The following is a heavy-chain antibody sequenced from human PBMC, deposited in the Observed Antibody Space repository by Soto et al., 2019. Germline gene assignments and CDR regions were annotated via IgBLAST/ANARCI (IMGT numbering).Heavy chain of an antibody. J-gene: IGHJ5*02. CDR3: ARGDDQLLSNWFDP. CDR1: GGYISSGGYY. V-gene: IGHV4-31*03. D-gene: IGHD2-2*01. CDR2: IYYSGST. Sequence: SETLSLTCTVSGGYISSGGYYWSWIRQHPGKGLEWIGYIYYSGSTYYNPSLKSRVTISVDTSKNQFSLKLSSVTAADTAVYYCARGDDQLLSNWFDPWGQGTLVTVSS.